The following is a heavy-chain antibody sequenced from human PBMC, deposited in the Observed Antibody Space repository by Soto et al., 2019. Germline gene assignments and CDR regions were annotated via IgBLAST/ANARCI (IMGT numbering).Heavy chain of an antibody. V-gene: IGHV1-69*06. CDR1: GDIFTRYS. CDR2: VIPVFGTS. Sequence: VRLVQSGAEVKKPGSSVRVSCRAPGDIFTRYSFSWVRQAPGQGLEWMGGVIPVFGTSNYGRKFQGRVTITADKSANTAFLDMSGLRYDDTAVYYGARAPDGDYYYDYKFDIWGQGTAVTVSS. CDR3: ARAPDGDYYYDYKFDI. J-gene: IGHJ6*02. D-gene: IGHD2-21*02.